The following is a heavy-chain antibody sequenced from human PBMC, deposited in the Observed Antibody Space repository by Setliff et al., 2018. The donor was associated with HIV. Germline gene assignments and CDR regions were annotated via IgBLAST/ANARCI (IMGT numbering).Heavy chain of an antibody. CDR2: VNDSGST. CDR3: ARGVRVGPTTTANWFDP. CDR1: GGSFSTYY. Sequence: SETLSLTCAVYGGSFSTYYWSWIRQPPGEGLEWIGEVNDSGSTNYSPSLKSRVTISVDTSKNQFSLKLSSVTAADTAVYYCARGVRVGPTTTANWFDPWGQGTLVTVSS. V-gene: IGHV4-34*01. J-gene: IGHJ5*02. D-gene: IGHD1-26*01.